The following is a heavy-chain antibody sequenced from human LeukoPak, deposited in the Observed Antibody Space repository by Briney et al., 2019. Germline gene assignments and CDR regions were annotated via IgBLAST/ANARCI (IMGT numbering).Heavy chain of an antibody. J-gene: IGHJ3*02. CDR3: ARAGGAYYYDSSGDDAFDI. D-gene: IGHD3-22*01. CDR1: GFTVSSNY. Sequence: GGSLRLSCAASGFTVSSNYMSWVRQAPGKGLEWVSVIYSGGRTYYADSVKGRFTISRDNSKNTLYLQMNSLRAEDTAVYYCARAGGAYYYDSSGDDAFDIWGQGTMVTVSS. CDR2: IYSGGRT. V-gene: IGHV3-53*01.